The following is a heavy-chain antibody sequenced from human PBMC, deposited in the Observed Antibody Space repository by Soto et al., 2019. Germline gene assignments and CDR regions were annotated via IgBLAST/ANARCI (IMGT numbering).Heavy chain of an antibody. CDR2: ISGSGATT. J-gene: IGHJ6*02. CDR3: AKGRGGAYYYYGLDV. D-gene: IGHD3-10*01. V-gene: IGHV3-23*01. Sequence: EVQLLESGGGLVEPGESLTLSCAASGFTFNTYAMTWARRAPGKGLEWVSAISGSGATTYVADSVKGRFTISRDNSKDTLYLQMNSLTAEDTAIYYCAKGRGGAYYYYGLDVWGQGTTVTVSS. CDR1: GFTFNTYA.